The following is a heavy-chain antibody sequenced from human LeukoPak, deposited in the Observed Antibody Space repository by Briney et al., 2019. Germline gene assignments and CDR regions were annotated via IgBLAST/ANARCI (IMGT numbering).Heavy chain of an antibody. V-gene: IGHV1-3*01. CDR3: ARETSVTQNDAFDM. Sequence: GRSLRLSCAASGFTFTRHTIHWVRQAPGQGLEWMGWINAGNGDIKYAQNFQGTVSITRDTSASTAYMELSSLRSEDTAMYYCARETSVTQNDAFDMWGQGTMVTVSS. CDR2: INAGNGDI. D-gene: IGHD4-17*01. J-gene: IGHJ3*02. CDR1: GFTFTRHT.